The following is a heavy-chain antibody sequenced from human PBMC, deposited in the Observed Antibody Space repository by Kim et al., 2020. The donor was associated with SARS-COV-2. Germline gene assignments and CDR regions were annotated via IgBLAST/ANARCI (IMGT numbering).Heavy chain of an antibody. D-gene: IGHD1-26*01. Sequence: SVKDGFTISRDNSKNTLYLQMNSMRAEDKAVYYCAKDPEYSGSSLEAFDIWGQGTMVTVSS. CDR3: AKDPEYSGSSLEAFDI. J-gene: IGHJ3*02. V-gene: IGHV3-23*01.